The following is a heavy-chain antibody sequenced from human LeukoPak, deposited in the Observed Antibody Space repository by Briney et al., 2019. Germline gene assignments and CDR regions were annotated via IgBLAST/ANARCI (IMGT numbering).Heavy chain of an antibody. CDR3: ARYGLVGATPIGY. V-gene: IGHV1-18*01. J-gene: IGHJ4*02. CDR2: ISAYNGNT. CDR1: GYSFTSYG. D-gene: IGHD1-26*01. Sequence: RGESLKISCQGSGYSFTSYGISWVRQAPGQGLEWMGWISAYNGNTNYAQKLQGRVTMTTDTSTSTAYMELRSLRSDDTAVYYCARYGLVGATPIGYWGQGTLVTVSS.